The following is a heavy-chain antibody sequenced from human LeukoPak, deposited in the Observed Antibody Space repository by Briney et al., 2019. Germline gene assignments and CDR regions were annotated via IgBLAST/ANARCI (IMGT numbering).Heavy chain of an antibody. J-gene: IGHJ4*02. CDR2: IYYSGST. Sequence: PSETLSLTCTVSGGSISSSSYYWGWIRQPPGKGLEWIGSIYYSGSTYYNPSLKSRVTISVDTSKNQFSLKLSSVTAADTAVYSCARLRIAVAGTHIDHWGQGTLVTVSS. D-gene: IGHD6-19*01. CDR3: ARLRIAVAGTHIDH. V-gene: IGHV4-39*01. CDR1: GGSISSSSYY.